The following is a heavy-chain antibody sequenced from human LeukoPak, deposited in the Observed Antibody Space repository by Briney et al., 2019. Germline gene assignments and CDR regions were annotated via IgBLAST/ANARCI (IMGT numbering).Heavy chain of an antibody. D-gene: IGHD1-1*01. CDR3: ARTGNDQYYFDY. CDR2: IYPGDSDT. J-gene: IGHJ4*02. V-gene: IGHV5-51*01. Sequence: GESLKISCKGSGYSFSNYWIGWVRQMPGKGLEWMGFIYPGDSDTRYRPSFRGQVTISADESISTAYLQWSSLKASDTAVYYCARTGNDQYYFDYWGQGTLVTVSS. CDR1: GYSFSNYW.